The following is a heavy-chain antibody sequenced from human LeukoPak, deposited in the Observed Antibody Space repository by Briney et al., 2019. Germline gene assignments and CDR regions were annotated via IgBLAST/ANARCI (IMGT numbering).Heavy chain of an antibody. J-gene: IGHJ4*02. CDR3: ARRLGAGTTLGY. CDR2: INPNSGGT. Sequence: GASVKVSCKASGYTFTGYYMHWVRQAPGQGLEWMGWINPNSGGTNYAQNFQGRVTMTRDTSTSTAYMELSRLRSDDTAVYYCARRLGAGTTLGYWGQGTLVTVSS. V-gene: IGHV1-2*02. D-gene: IGHD1-1*01. CDR1: GYTFTGYY.